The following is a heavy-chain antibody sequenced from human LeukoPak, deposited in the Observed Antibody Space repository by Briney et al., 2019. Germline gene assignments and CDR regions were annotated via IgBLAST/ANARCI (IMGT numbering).Heavy chain of an antibody. Sequence: PGGSLRLSCAASGFTFSDYYMSWIRQAPGKGLEWVSYISSSNRYTNYADSVKGRFTISRDNSKNTLYLQMNSLRAEDTAVYYCATGSRNLDHWGQGTLVTVSS. CDR2: ISSSNRYT. V-gene: IGHV3-11*03. D-gene: IGHD1-1*01. CDR1: GFTFSDYY. CDR3: ATGSRNLDH. J-gene: IGHJ4*02.